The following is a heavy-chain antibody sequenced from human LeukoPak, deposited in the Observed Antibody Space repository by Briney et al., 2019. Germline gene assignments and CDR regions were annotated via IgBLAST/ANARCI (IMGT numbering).Heavy chain of an antibody. Sequence: SETLSLTCTVSGYSISRGYYWGWIRQPPGKGLEWIGSIYHSGKTYYNPSLKSRVTMSVDTSKNQFSLKLSSVTAADTAVYYCARAMGSPLRYFDWLSNLDYYYYMDVWGKGTTVTISS. CDR1: GYSISRGYY. J-gene: IGHJ6*03. D-gene: IGHD3-9*01. V-gene: IGHV4-38-2*02. CDR2: IYHSGKT. CDR3: ARAMGSPLRYFDWLSNLDYYYYMDV.